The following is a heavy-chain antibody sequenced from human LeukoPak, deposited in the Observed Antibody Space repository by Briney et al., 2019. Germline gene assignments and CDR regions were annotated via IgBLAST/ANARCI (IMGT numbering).Heavy chain of an antibody. Sequence: GGSLRLSCAASGFTFADYAMSWVRQAPGKGLEWVSGISGSGGSTYYADSVKGRFTVSRDNFKNTLFLQMNSLRAEDTAVYYCAKVSDYSYYSYMDVWGKGTTVTVSS. CDR3: AKVSDYSYYSYMDV. CDR2: ISGSGGST. CDR1: GFTFADYA. J-gene: IGHJ6*03. V-gene: IGHV3-23*01.